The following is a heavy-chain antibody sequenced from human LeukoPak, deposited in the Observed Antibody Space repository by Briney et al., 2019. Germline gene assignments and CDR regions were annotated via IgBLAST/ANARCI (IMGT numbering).Heavy chain of an antibody. CDR2: IWYDGSNK. CDR1: GFTFSSNG. CDR3: ARATSGYADY. D-gene: IGHD5-12*01. Sequence: QAETSLRLSCAASGFTFSSNGMHWVRQAPGKGLEGVALIWYDGSNKYYSDSVRGRFTVSRDNSKNTLYLQMASLRAEDTAVYYCARATSGYADYWGQGTLVTVSS. V-gene: IGHV3-33*01. J-gene: IGHJ4*02.